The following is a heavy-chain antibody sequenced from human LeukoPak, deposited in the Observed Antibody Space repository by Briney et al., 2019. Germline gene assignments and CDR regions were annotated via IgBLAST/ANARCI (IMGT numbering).Heavy chain of an antibody. CDR2: ISGSGGST. Sequence: PGGSLRLSCAASGFTFSNFAVSWVRQAPGKGLEWVSAISGSGGSTYYADSVKGRFTISRDNSKNTLYLQMNSLRAEDTAVYYCAKSPAVDAAFDIWGQGTVVTVSS. CDR1: GFTFSNFA. V-gene: IGHV3-23*01. CDR3: AKSPAVDAAFDI. D-gene: IGHD4-23*01. J-gene: IGHJ3*02.